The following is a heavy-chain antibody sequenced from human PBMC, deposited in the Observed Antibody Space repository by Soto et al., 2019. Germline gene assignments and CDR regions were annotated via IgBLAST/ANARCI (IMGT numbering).Heavy chain of an antibody. V-gene: IGHV4-4*07. CDR2: ISSSGGT. D-gene: IGHD3-16*01. CDR1: RASITYFS. J-gene: IGHJ6*02. CDR3: ARGPKSDYYCTIDV. Sequence: SETLSLTCAVSRASITYFSWSWIRQSAGKGLEWIGRISSSGGTNYNPSLKSRVTMSLDMSKNQFSLNLSSVTAADTAVYYCARGPKSDYYCTIDVWGQGTSVTVSS.